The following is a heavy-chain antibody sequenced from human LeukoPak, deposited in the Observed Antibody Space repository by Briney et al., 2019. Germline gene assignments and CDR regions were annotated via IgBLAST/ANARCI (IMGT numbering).Heavy chain of an antibody. CDR3: AKDCKQWLVDAFDI. CDR2: IRYDGSNK. CDR1: GFTFSSYG. V-gene: IGHV3-30*02. D-gene: IGHD6-19*01. Sequence: PGGSLRLSCAASGFTFSSYGMHWVRQAPGKGLEWVAFIRYDGSNKYYADSVKGRFTISRDNSKNTLYLQMNSLRAEDTAVYYCAKDCKQWLVDAFDIWGQGTMVTVSS. J-gene: IGHJ3*02.